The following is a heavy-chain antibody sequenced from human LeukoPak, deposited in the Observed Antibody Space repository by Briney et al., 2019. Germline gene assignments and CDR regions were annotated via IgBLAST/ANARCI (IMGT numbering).Heavy chain of an antibody. CDR1: GYTFISYD. V-gene: IGHV1-8*01. CDR3: ARVRGRYFDWSHQRDWFDP. J-gene: IGHJ5*02. Sequence: ASVKVSCKASGYTFISYDINWVRQATGQGLEWMGWMNPNSGNTGYAQKFQGRVTMTRNTSISTAYMELSSLRSEDTAVYYCARVRGRYFDWSHQRDWFDPWGQGTLVTVSS. CDR2: MNPNSGNT. D-gene: IGHD3-9*01.